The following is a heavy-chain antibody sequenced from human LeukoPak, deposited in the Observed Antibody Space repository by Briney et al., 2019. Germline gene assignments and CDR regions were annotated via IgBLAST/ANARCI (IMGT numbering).Heavy chain of an antibody. J-gene: IGHJ5*02. V-gene: IGHV4-38-2*02. Sequence: SETLSLTCAVSGYSISSGYQWAWIRQSPGKGLEWIGTIYHSGSAHYNPSLKSRVTIETSKSQFSLKMYSVTAADTAVYYCARDPRWLTPDCTSTSCYENYFDPWGQGTLVTVSS. CDR2: IYHSGSA. CDR3: ARDPRWLTPDCTSTSCYENYFDP. D-gene: IGHD2-2*01. CDR1: GYSISSGYQ.